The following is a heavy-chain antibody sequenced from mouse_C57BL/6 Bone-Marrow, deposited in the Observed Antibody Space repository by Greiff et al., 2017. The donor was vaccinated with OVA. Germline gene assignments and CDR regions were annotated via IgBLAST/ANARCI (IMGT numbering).Heavy chain of an antibody. Sequence: QVHVKQSGAELAKPGASVKLSCKASGYTFTSYWMQWVKQRPGQGLEWIGYINPSSGYTKYNQKFKDKATLTADKSSSTAYMQLSSLTYEDSAVYYCARWYYAMDYWGQGTSVTVSS. CDR2: INPSSGYT. J-gene: IGHJ4*01. CDR1: GYTFTSYW. V-gene: IGHV1-7*01. CDR3: ARWYYAMDY.